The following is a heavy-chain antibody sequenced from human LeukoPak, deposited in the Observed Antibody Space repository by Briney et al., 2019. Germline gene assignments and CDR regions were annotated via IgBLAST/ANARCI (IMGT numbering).Heavy chain of an antibody. CDR1: GFTFSSYA. CDR3: ARHAMVQNFDY. J-gene: IGHJ4*02. V-gene: IGHV3-30*04. Sequence: PGRSLRLSCAASGFTFSSYAMHWVRQAPGKGLEWVAVISYDGSNKYYADSVKGRFTISRDNSKNTLYLQMNSLRAEDTAVYYCARHAMVQNFDYWGQGTLVTVSS. CDR2: ISYDGSNK. D-gene: IGHD3-10*01.